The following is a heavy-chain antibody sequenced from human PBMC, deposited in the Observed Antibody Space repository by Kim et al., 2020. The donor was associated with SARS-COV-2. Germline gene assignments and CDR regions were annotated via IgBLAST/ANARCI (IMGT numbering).Heavy chain of an antibody. J-gene: IGHJ6*02. CDR1: GGTFSSYA. D-gene: IGHD5-18*01. CDR2: IIPIFGTA. Sequence: SVKVSCKASGGTFSSYAISWVRQAPGQGLEWMGGIIPIFGTANYAQKFQGRVTITADESTSTAYMELSSLRSEDTAVYYCARVVDTAMVYYYYGMDVWGQGTTVTVSS. V-gene: IGHV1-69*13. CDR3: ARVVDTAMVYYYYGMDV.